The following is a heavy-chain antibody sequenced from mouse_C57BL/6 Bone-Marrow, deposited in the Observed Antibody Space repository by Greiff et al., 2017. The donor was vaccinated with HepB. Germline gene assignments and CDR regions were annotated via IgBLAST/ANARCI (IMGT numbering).Heavy chain of an antibody. CDR2: IDPSDSYT. CDR3: ARAGGQLRLPYAMDY. CDR1: GYTFTSYW. J-gene: IGHJ4*01. V-gene: IGHV1-69*01. D-gene: IGHD3-2*02. Sequence: QVQLQQPGAELVMPGASVKLSCKASGYTFTSYWMHWVKQRPGQGLEWIGEIDPSDSYTNYNQKFKGKSTLTVDKSSSTAYMQLSSLTSEDSAVYYCARAGGQLRLPYAMDYWGQGTSVTVSS.